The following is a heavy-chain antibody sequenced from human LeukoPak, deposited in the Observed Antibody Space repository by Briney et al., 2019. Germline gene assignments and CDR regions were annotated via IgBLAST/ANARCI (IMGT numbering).Heavy chain of an antibody. CDR3: ARDRRVGRWLVYAFDI. CDR2: ISSSSSTI. Sequence: PGGSLRLSCAASGFTFSSYGMNWVRQAPGKGLEWVSYISSSSSTIYYADSVKGRFTISRDNAKNSLYLQMNSLRAEDTAVYYCARDRRVGRWLVYAFDIWGQGTMVTVSS. CDR1: GFTFSSYG. V-gene: IGHV3-48*01. J-gene: IGHJ3*02. D-gene: IGHD6-19*01.